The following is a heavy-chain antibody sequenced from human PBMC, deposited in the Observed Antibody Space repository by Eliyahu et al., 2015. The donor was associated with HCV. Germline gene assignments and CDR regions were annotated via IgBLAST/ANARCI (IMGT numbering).Heavy chain of an antibody. CDR3: AKGGGYSYGAYFDY. CDR1: GFTFSRSD. V-gene: IGHV3-30*18. J-gene: IGHJ4*02. CDR2: ISYGGDIK. Sequence: QVQLVESGGGVVQPGWSLXLXCAASGFTFSRSDXHWVRQAPGKGLKWVAVISYGGDIKYYADSVKGRFTISRDNSKNTLYLQMNSLRAEDTAVYYCAKGGGYSYGAYFDYWGQGILVTVSS. D-gene: IGHD5-18*01.